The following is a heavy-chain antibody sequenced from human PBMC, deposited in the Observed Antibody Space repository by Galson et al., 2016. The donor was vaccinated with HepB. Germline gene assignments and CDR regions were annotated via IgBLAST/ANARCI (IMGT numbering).Heavy chain of an antibody. CDR1: GFTFSSYV. D-gene: IGHD3-3*01. CDR3: AKHEGTIFGVDGIFTNDYFDA. CDR2: ISGSGSDQT. Sequence: SLRLSCAASGFTFSSYVMSWVRQAPGKGLEWVSGISGSGSDQTSYADSVKGRFIISRDNSKNILFLQMNSLRAEDTAVYYCAKHEGTIFGVDGIFTNDYFDAWGQGTLVTVSS. V-gene: IGHV3-23*01. J-gene: IGHJ4*02.